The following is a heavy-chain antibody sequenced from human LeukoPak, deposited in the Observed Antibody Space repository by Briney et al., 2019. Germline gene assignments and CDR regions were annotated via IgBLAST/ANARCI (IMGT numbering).Heavy chain of an antibody. Sequence: SETLSLTCTVSGDSISSYYWSWIRQPPGKGLEWIGYIYYSGSTNYNPSLKSRVTISVDTSKNQFSLKLSSVAAADTAVYYCARGHYYGSGSYSKFDYWGQETLVTVSS. CDR2: IYYSGST. D-gene: IGHD3-10*01. CDR3: ARGHYYGSGSYSKFDY. CDR1: GDSISSYY. J-gene: IGHJ4*02. V-gene: IGHV4-59*01.